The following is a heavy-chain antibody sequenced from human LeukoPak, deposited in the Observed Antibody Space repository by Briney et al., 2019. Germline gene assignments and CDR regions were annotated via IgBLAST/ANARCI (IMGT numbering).Heavy chain of an antibody. Sequence: QPGGSLRLSCAASGFTFSSYAMSWVRQAPGKGLEWVSAISGSGGSTYYADSVKGRFTISRDNSKNTLYLQMNSLRAEDTAVYYCAKDIFQETVGATEFDYWGQGTLVTVSS. J-gene: IGHJ4*02. CDR2: ISGSGGST. CDR3: AKDIFQETVGATEFDY. D-gene: IGHD1-26*01. CDR1: GFTFSSYA. V-gene: IGHV3-23*01.